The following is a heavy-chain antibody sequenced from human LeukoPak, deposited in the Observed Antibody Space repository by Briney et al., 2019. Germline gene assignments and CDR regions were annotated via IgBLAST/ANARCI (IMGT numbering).Heavy chain of an antibody. CDR2: IYSGGST. Sequence: GGSLRLSCAASGFTVSSNYMSWVRQAPGKGLEWVSVIYSGGSTYYADSVKGRFTISRDNSKNTLYLQMNSLRAEDTAVYYCAREVQWSGDTNWGQGTLVTVSS. CDR1: GFTVSSNY. D-gene: IGHD3-10*01. V-gene: IGHV3-66*01. CDR3: AREVQWSGDTN. J-gene: IGHJ4*02.